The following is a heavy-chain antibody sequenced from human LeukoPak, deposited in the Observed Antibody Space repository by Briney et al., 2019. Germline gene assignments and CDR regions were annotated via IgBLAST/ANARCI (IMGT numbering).Heavy chain of an antibody. Sequence: ASVKVSCKASGGTFSSYAISWVRQAPGQGIEWMGRIIPIFGTANYAQKFQGRVTITKDESTITAHMELSSLRCDDTAVYYCARGWDWFDHWGQGTLVTVSS. CDR3: ARGWDWFDH. CDR2: IIPIFGTA. J-gene: IGHJ5*02. D-gene: IGHD5-24*01. CDR1: GGTFSSYA. V-gene: IGHV1-69*05.